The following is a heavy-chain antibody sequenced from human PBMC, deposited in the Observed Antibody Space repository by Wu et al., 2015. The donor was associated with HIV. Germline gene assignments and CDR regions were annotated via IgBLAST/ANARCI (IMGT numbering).Heavy chain of an antibody. CDR3: ARDRAYSSSSITGWFDP. Sequence: QVQLVQSGAEVKKPGSSVKVSCKASGGTFSNYAISWVRQAPGQGLEWMGGITPIFTTAKYAQKFQGRVTITRDESSSTAYMELSRLRSDDTAVYYCARDRAYSSSSITGWFDPWGQGTLVTVSS. V-gene: IGHV1-69*05. D-gene: IGHD6-6*01. J-gene: IGHJ5*02. CDR1: GGTFSNYA. CDR2: ITPIFTTA.